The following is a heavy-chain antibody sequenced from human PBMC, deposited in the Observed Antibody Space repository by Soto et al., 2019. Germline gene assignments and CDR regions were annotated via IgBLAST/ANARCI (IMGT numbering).Heavy chain of an antibody. J-gene: IGHJ4*02. CDR1: GGSFKNYA. V-gene: IGHV1-69*01. CDR3: ARASDTSGYYY. Sequence: QVQLVQSGSEVKKPGSSVKVSCKVSGGSFKNYAISWVRQAPGQGLEWVGGILPVFDELHYAPKLQGRVTITVDEATSTAHLELGSLTSDDTAVYFCARASDTSGYYYWGQGTLVTVSS. D-gene: IGHD5-12*01. CDR2: ILPVFDEL.